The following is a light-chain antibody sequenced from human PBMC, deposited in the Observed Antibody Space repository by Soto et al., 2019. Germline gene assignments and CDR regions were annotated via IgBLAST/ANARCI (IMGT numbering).Light chain of an antibody. CDR3: SSYTSTSTLYV. J-gene: IGLJ1*01. CDR1: SSDVGGFNY. Sequence: HSVLTQPASVSGSPGQSITISCTGTSSDVGGFNYVSWYQHSPGKGPKLIIYEVFNRPSGVSNRFSGSKSGNTASLTISGLQAEDEADYYCSSYTSTSTLYVFGTGTKVTVL. V-gene: IGLV2-14*01. CDR2: EVF.